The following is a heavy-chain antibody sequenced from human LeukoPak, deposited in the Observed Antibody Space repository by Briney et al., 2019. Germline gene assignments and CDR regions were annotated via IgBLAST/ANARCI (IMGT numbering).Heavy chain of an antibody. CDR3: ARLWAQQLSHFGVYYYYGMDV. CDR1: GGSISSYY. V-gene: IGHV4-34*01. CDR2: INHSGST. D-gene: IGHD6-13*01. Sequence: SETLSLTCTVSGGSISSYYWSWIRQPPGKGLEWIGEINHSGSTNYNPSLKSRVTISVDTSKNQFSLKLSSVTAADTAVYYCARLWAQQLSHFGVYYYYGMDVWGQGTTVTVSS. J-gene: IGHJ6*02.